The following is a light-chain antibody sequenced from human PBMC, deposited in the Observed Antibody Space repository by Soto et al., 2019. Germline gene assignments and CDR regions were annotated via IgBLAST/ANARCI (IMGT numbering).Light chain of an antibody. J-gene: IGLJ3*02. Sequence: QLVLTQPPSASASLGASVKLTCTLSSGHNSYAIAWHQQQPEKGPRYLMKLNSDGSHSKVDGIPDRFSGSSSGAERYLTISSLQSEDEADYYCQTWSTDIRVFGGGTQLTVL. CDR1: SGHNSYA. CDR3: QTWSTDIRV. V-gene: IGLV4-69*01. CDR2: LNSDGSH.